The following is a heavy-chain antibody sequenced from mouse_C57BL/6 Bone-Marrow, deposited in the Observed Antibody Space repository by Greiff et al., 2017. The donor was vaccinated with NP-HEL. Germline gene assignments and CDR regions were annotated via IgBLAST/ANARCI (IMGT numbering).Heavy chain of an antibody. CDR3: TTSDYGYDY. J-gene: IGHJ2*01. D-gene: IGHD2-2*01. CDR2: IDPENGNT. Sequence: VQLKESGAELVRPGASVKLSCTASGFNIKDDYMHWVKQRPEQGLEWIGWIDPENGNTEYASKFQGKATITADTSSNTAYLQLSSLTSEDTAVYYCTTSDYGYDYWGQGTTLTVSS. V-gene: IGHV14-4*01. CDR1: GFNIKDDY.